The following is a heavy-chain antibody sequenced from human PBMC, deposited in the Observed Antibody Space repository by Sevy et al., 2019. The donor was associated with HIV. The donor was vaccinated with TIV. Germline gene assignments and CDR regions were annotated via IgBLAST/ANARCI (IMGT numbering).Heavy chain of an antibody. CDR3: TRDAGYSVGWYPSNY. V-gene: IGHV3-30*04. CDR2: LSYDGSTQ. Sequence: GGSLRLSCAASGFSVSSHAMHWVRQAPGKGLEWVALLSYDGSTQYYADSVKGRFSFSRDNSKNILYLQMNSLRPADMALYYCTRDAGYSVGWYPSNYWGQGTLVTVSS. D-gene: IGHD6-19*01. J-gene: IGHJ4*02. CDR1: GFSVSSHA.